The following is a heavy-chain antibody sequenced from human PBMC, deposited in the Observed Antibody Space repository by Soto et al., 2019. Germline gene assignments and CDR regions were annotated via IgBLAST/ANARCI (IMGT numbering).Heavy chain of an antibody. CDR2: IYFSGST. CDR1: GGSIRSGGYY. CDR3: AYSTDGYTWAY. D-gene: IGHD5-12*01. J-gene: IGHJ4*02. V-gene: IGHV4-31*03. Sequence: KPSETLSLTCTVSGGSIRSGGYYRNWIRQLPGKDLEWIGNIYFSGSTYYNPSLKSRVTISVDTSKTQLSLKLRSVTAADTAVYYCAYSTDGYTWAYWGQGTPVTVSS.